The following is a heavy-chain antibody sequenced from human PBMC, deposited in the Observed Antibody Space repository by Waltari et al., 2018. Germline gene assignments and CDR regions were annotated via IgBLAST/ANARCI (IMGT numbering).Heavy chain of an antibody. CDR2: ISWNSGSI. J-gene: IGHJ6*03. V-gene: IGHV3-9*01. CDR1: GFTFDDYA. D-gene: IGHD6-13*01. CDR3: AKVGAEQQPTYYYYYMDV. Sequence: EVQLVESGGGLVQPGRSLRLSCAASGFTFDDYAMHWVRQAPGKGLEWVSGISWNSGSIGYADSVKGRFTISRDNAKNSLYLQMNSLRAEDTALYYCAKVGAEQQPTYYYYYMDVWGKGTTVTVSS.